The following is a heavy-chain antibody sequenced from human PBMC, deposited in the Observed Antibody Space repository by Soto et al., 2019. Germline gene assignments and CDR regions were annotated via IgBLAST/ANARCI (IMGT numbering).Heavy chain of an antibody. V-gene: IGHV1-8*01. Sequence: QVQLVQPGAEVRKPGASVKVSCKASGDIFTNFDFNWVRQATGQGLERIGWMRAMSGDTGHDQKFQGRVRMTRDTSMSTAYMELSSLRAEDTAVYYCARYIYGQGFQAWGQGTLVFVSS. CDR3: ARYIYGQGFQA. CDR2: MRAMSGDT. D-gene: IGHD3-3*02. J-gene: IGHJ5*02. CDR1: GDIFTNFD.